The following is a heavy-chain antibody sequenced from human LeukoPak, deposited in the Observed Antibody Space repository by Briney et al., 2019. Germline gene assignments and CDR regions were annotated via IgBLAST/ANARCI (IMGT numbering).Heavy chain of an antibody. Sequence: SETLSLTCTVSGGSFSGYYWSWIRQPPGKGLEWIGEINHSGSTNYNPSLKSRVTISVDTSKNQFSLKLSSVTAADTAVYYCARGISGYDYYYFDYWGQGTLVTVSS. CDR1: GGSFSGYY. J-gene: IGHJ4*02. D-gene: IGHD5-12*01. CDR3: ARGISGYDYYYFDY. CDR2: INHSGST. V-gene: IGHV4-34*01.